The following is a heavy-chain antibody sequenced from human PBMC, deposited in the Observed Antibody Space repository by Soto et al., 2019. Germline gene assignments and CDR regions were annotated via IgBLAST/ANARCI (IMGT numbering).Heavy chain of an antibody. CDR3: ARSSHKESWFDP. CDR1: GGSVSNFY. CDR2: IYTSGST. Sequence: SETLSLTCTVSGGSVSNFYWNWIRQPAGKRLEWIGRIYTSGSTNYNPSLRSRVTMSIDTSRNQFSLKLNSVTAADTAVYYCARSSHKESWFDPWGQGALVTVS. D-gene: IGHD6-13*01. V-gene: IGHV4-4*07. J-gene: IGHJ5*02.